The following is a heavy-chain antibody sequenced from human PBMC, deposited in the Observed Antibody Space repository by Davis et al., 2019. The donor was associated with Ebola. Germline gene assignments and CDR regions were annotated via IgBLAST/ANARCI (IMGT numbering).Heavy chain of an antibody. D-gene: IGHD2-8*01. Sequence: GESLKISCATSGFTVNSNYMSWVRQAPGKGLEWVSLIYSGVSTYYADSVKGRFTLSRDNSKNTLYLQMNNLRAEDTAVYYCARDGEYCTNGICSTYFDNWGQGTLVTVSS. J-gene: IGHJ4*02. CDR2: IYSGVST. CDR1: GFTVNSNY. V-gene: IGHV3-66*01. CDR3: ARDGEYCTNGICSTYFDN.